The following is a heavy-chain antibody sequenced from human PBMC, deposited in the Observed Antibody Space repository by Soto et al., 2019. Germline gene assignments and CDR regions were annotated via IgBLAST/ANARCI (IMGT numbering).Heavy chain of an antibody. CDR2: IYYSGST. Sequence: NPSETLSLTCTVSGGSISSYYWGWIRQPPGKGLEWIGYIYYSGSTNYNPSLKSRVTISVDTSKNQFSLKLSSVTAADTAVYYCGSGGRRYSRGWDYYYYGMDVWGQGTTVTAAS. J-gene: IGHJ6*02. CDR3: GSGGRRYSRGWDYYYYGMDV. V-gene: IGHV4-59*01. CDR1: GGSISSYY. D-gene: IGHD6-19*01.